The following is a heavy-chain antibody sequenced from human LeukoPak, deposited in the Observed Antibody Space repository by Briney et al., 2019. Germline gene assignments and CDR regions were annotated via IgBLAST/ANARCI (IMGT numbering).Heavy chain of an antibody. J-gene: IGHJ4*02. Sequence: PSETLSLTCTVSGVSITSGNYYWDWIRQPPGQGLEWAGSMYYTGNTYYNPSLKSRVTLSLDTYKNHFSLRLSSLTAADTAVYYCATQRLATVAPFDNWGQGTLVTVSS. D-gene: IGHD4-23*01. V-gene: IGHV4-39*01. CDR2: MYYTGNT. CDR3: ATQRLATVAPFDN. CDR1: GVSITSGNYY.